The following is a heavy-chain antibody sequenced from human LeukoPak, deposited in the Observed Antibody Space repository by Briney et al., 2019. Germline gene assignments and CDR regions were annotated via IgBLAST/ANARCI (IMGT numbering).Heavy chain of an antibody. J-gene: IGHJ6*02. CDR3: ARSGYCSGGSSLWFRASHMDV. CDR1: GFTFSGYA. D-gene: IGHD2-15*01. CDR2: ISGSGGST. V-gene: IGHV3-23*01. Sequence: SGGSLRLSCAASGFTFSGYAMSWVRQAPGKGLEWVSDISGSGGSTYSADSVKGRFTISRDNSKNTLYLQMNSLRAEDTAVYYCARSGYCSGGSSLWFRASHMDVWGQGTTVTVSS.